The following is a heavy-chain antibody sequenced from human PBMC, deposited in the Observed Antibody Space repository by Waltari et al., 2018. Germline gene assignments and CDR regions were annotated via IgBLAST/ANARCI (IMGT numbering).Heavy chain of an antibody. Sequence: QVQLQESGPGLVKPSETLSLPCAVSGYSISSGYYWGWIRQPPGKGLEWIGSIYHSGSTYYNPSLKSRVTISVDTSKNQFSLKLSSVTAADTAVYYCASQYGSGSYYNPPPYWYFDLWGRGTLVTVSS. CDR2: IYHSGST. CDR3: ASQYGSGSYYNPPPYWYFDL. CDR1: GYSISSGYY. J-gene: IGHJ2*01. D-gene: IGHD3-10*01. V-gene: IGHV4-38-2*01.